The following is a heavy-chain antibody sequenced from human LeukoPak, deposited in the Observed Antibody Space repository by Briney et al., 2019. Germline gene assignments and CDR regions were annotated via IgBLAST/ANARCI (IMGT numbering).Heavy chain of an antibody. D-gene: IGHD6-13*01. J-gene: IGHJ4*02. V-gene: IGHV3-7*01. Sequence: PGGSLRLSCAASGFTFSSYWMSWVRQAPGKGLEWVANIKQDGSEKYYVDSVKGRFTISRDNAKNSLYVQMNSLRAEDTAVYYCARLGIITAAGSNDYWGQGTLVTVSS. CDR1: GFTFSSYW. CDR3: ARLGIITAAGSNDY. CDR2: IKQDGSEK.